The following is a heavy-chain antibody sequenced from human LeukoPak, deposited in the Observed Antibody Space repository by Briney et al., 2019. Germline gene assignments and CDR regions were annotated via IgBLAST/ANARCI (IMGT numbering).Heavy chain of an antibody. Sequence: GGSLRLSCAASGFTFSSYWMSWVRQAPGKGLEWVAVIWYDGSNKYYADSVKGRFTISRDNSKNTLYLQMNSLRAEDTAVYYCARRAAVAEYAFDIWGQGTMVTVSS. CDR1: GFTFSSYW. CDR3: ARRAAVAEYAFDI. J-gene: IGHJ3*02. D-gene: IGHD6-19*01. CDR2: IWYDGSNK. V-gene: IGHV3-33*08.